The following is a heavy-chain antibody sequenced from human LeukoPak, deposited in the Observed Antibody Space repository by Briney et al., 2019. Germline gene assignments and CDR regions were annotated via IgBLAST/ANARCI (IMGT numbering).Heavy chain of an antibody. CDR2: TSGSGGST. J-gene: IGHJ6*02. Sequence: GGSLRLSCAASGFTFSSYAMNWVRQAPGEGLEWVSGTSGSGGSTYYADSVKGRFTISRDNAKNSLYLRMNSLRAEDTAVYYCARGSERGITMGRGVSPIYGMDVWGQGTTVTVS. CDR3: ARGSERGITMGRGVSPIYGMDV. D-gene: IGHD3-10*01. V-gene: IGHV3-23*01. CDR1: GFTFSSYA.